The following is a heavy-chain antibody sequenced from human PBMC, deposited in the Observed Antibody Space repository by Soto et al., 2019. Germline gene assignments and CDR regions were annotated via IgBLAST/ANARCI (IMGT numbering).Heavy chain of an antibody. CDR2: INGGDGPT. D-gene: IGHD1-1*01. V-gene: IGHV3-23*01. CDR1: GFTFSRYT. CDR3: AKYKVQDGACDFDY. Sequence: DVQLLESGGDVVPPGGSLRLSCAASGFTFSRYTMSWVRQVPGKVLEWVSGINGGDGPTYYAKSVKGRFTITTDNSQNTLYLQKNNLRAEDTAIYYCAKYKVQDGACDFDYWGQGTMVTVSS. J-gene: IGHJ4*02.